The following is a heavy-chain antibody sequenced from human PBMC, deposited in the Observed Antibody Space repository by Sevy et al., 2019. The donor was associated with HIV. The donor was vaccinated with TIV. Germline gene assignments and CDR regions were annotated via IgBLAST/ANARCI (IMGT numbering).Heavy chain of an antibody. CDR2: IYYSGST. CDR1: GGSISTYY. D-gene: IGHD1-1*01. CDR3: ASWSHNLVFDY. J-gene: IGHJ4*02. Sequence: SETLSLTCTVSGGSISTYYWSWIRQPPGKGLEWIGSIYYSGSTNYNPSLKSRVTISVDTSKNQFSLNLSSVTAADTSVYYCASWSHNLVFDYWGQGTLVTVSS. V-gene: IGHV4-59*13.